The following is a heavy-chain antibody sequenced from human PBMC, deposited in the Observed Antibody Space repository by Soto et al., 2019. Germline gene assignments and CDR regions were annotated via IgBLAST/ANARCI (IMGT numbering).Heavy chain of an antibody. D-gene: IGHD6-19*01. CDR2: ISYDGSNK. Sequence: TGGSLRLSCAASGFTFSSYGMHWVRQAPGKGLEWVAVISYDGSNKYYADSVKGRFTISRDNSKNTLYLQMNSLRAEDTAVYYCAKDLSLTSSGWYGNFDYWGQGTLVTVSS. CDR3: AKDLSLTSSGWYGNFDY. J-gene: IGHJ4*02. V-gene: IGHV3-30*18. CDR1: GFTFSSYG.